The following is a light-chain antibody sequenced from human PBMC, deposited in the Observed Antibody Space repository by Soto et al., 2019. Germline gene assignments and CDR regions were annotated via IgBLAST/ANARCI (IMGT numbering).Light chain of an antibody. CDR2: DVS. J-gene: IGLJ2*01. CDR3: SSYTGSSKGV. Sequence: QLVLTQPASVSGSPGQSITISCTGTSSDVGGYNYVSWYQQHPGKAPKLMIYDVSNRPSGVSNRFSGSKSGNTASLTISGLQAEDEADYYCSSYTGSSKGVFGGGTKLTVL. V-gene: IGLV2-14*01. CDR1: SSDVGGYNY.